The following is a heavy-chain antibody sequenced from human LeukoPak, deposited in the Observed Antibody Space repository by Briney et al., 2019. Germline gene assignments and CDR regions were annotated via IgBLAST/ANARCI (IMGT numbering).Heavy chain of an antibody. J-gene: IGHJ4*02. Sequence: SETLSLTCTVSGGSISSYYWSWIRQPPGKGLGGMGYIYYSGSTNYNPSLKSRVTISVDTSKNQFSLKLSSVTAADTAVYYCASSGWYRPEGFDYWGQGTLVTVSS. CDR1: GGSISSYY. V-gene: IGHV4-59*01. CDR3: ASSGWYRPEGFDY. CDR2: IYYSGST. D-gene: IGHD6-19*01.